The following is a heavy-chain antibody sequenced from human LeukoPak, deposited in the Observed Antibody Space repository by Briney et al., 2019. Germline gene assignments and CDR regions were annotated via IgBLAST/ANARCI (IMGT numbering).Heavy chain of an antibody. D-gene: IGHD1-20*01. Sequence: NPSETLSLTCAVYGGSFSGYYWSWIRQPPGKGLEWIGEINHSGSTNYNPSLKSRVTISVDTSKNQFSLKLSSVTAADTAVYYCARVRYNWNGGYFDYWGQGTLVTVSS. CDR1: GGSFSGYY. CDR3: ARVRYNWNGGYFDY. CDR2: INHSGST. J-gene: IGHJ4*02. V-gene: IGHV4-34*01.